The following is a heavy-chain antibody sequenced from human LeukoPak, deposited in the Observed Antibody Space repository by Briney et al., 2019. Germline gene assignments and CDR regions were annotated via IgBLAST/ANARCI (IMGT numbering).Heavy chain of an antibody. J-gene: IGHJ3*02. CDR1: GFTFSSYS. Sequence: GGSLRLSCAASGFTFSSYSMSWVRQAPGKGLEWVSVIYSGGSTYYADAVKGRFTISRDNSKNTLYLQMNSLRAEDTAVYYCARASWPDAFDIWGQGTMVTVSS. CDR2: IYSGGST. V-gene: IGHV3-53*01. CDR3: ARASWPDAFDI.